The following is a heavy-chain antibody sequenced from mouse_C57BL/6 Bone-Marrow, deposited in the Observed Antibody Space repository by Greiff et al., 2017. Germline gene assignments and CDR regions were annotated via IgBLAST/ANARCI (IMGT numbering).Heavy chain of an antibody. J-gene: IGHJ2*01. CDR1: GYTFTDYY. CDR2: IYPGSGNT. CDR3: ARGTGYFDY. Sequence: QVQLQQSGAELVRPGASVKLSCKASGYTFTDYYINWVKQRPGQGLAWIARIYPGSGNTYYNEKFKGKATLTAEKSSRTAYMQLSSLTSEDSAVYFCARGTGYFDYWGQGTTLTVSS. V-gene: IGHV1-76*01. D-gene: IGHD3-3*01.